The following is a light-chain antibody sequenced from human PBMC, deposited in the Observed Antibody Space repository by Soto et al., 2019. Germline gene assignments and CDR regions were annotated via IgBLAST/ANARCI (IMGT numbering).Light chain of an antibody. CDR1: QSVSSSQ. CDR3: QQYDYWLSLT. CDR2: GAS. J-gene: IGKJ4*01. V-gene: IGKV3-20*01. Sequence: EVVLTQSPGTLSLSPGERATLSCRASQSVSSSQLAWYQQRPGQAPRLLIYGASSRATGIPDRFSGSGSGTDFTLTITRLEPEDFGFYFCQQYDYWLSLTFGGGTKVDIK.